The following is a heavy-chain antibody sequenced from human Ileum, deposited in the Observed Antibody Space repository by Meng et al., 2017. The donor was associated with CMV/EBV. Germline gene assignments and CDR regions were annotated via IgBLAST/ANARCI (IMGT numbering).Heavy chain of an antibody. Sequence: LQEAGPGLVKPAEPLSLPCPASGDPISSGSHYWAWFRQSPGKGLEWVGSIYYSGHSYYNPSLETRVTILIDTSKKHFSLKLHSVTAADTAMYYCARSPRGGTYESYYFDLWGQGTLVTVSS. D-gene: IGHD5-12*01. CDR3: ARSPRGGTYESYYFDL. J-gene: IGHJ4*02. V-gene: IGHV4-39*07. CDR2: IYYSGHS. CDR1: GDPISSGSHY.